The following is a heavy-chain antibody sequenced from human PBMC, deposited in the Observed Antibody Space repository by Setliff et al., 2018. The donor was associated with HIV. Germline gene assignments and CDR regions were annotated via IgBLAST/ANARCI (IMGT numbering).Heavy chain of an antibody. V-gene: IGHV4-4*09. CDR3: ARVYYDILTGYGYFDD. Sequence: SETLSLTCPVSGDSTSSYYWSWIRQPPGKGLEWIGYIYTTGSTNYNPSLKSRVTISLDTSKNQLSLKLSSVTAADTAVYYCARVYYDILTGYGYFDDWGQGTLVTVSS. J-gene: IGHJ4*02. CDR1: GDSTSSYY. D-gene: IGHD3-9*01. CDR2: IYTTGST.